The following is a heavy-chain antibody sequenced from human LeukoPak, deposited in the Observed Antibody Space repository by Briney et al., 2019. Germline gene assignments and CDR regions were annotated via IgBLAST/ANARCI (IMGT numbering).Heavy chain of an antibody. V-gene: IGHV3-11*01. Sequence: PGGSLRLSCAASGFTFSDYYMSWIRQAPGKGLEWVSYISSSGSTIYYADSVKGRFTISRDNAKNSLYLQMNSLRAEDTAVYYCARVLGPCSSTSCYSFGFDYWGQGTLVTVSS. CDR1: GFTFSDYY. D-gene: IGHD2-2*02. CDR2: ISSSGSTI. CDR3: ARVLGPCSSTSCYSFGFDY. J-gene: IGHJ4*02.